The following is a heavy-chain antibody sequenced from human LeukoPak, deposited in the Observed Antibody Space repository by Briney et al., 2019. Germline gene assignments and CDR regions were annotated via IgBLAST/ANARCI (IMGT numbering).Heavy chain of an antibody. CDR1: GYTLTELS. CDR2: FDPEDGET. Sequence: ASVKVSCKVSGYTLTELSMHWVRQAPGKGLEWMGGFDPEDGETIYAQKFQGRVTMTEDTSTDTAYMELSSLRSEDTAVYYCATTRFAYYYYGMDVWGKGTTVTVYS. J-gene: IGHJ6*04. CDR3: ATTRFAYYYYGMDV. D-gene: IGHD3-3*01. V-gene: IGHV1-24*01.